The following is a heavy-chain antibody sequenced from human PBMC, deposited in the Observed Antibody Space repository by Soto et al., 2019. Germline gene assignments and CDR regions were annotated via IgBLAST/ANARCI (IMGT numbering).Heavy chain of an antibody. V-gene: IGHV3-48*03. Sequence: QAPEKGLEWVSYISSSGSTIYYADSVKGGFTISRDNAKNSLYLQINSLRAEDTAVYYCARAGHIVVVPAAKPFDYWGQGTLVTVSS. CDR2: ISSSGSTI. D-gene: IGHD2-2*01. CDR3: ARAGHIVVVPAAKPFDY. J-gene: IGHJ4*02.